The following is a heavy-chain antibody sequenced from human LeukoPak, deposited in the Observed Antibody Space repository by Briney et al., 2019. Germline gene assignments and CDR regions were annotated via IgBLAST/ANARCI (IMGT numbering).Heavy chain of an antibody. D-gene: IGHD4-23*01. CDR2: ITPIFGTA. Sequence: WASVTVSCTASGGTFSSHTISWVRQTPGQGLEWMGGITPIFGTAKYAQKFQGRVTITAVESMSTAYMELSSLRSEDTAVYYCARGWLAETTVVTPYKYWGQGTLVTVSS. J-gene: IGHJ4*02. CDR1: GGTFSSHT. V-gene: IGHV1-69*13. CDR3: ARGWLAETTVVTPYKY.